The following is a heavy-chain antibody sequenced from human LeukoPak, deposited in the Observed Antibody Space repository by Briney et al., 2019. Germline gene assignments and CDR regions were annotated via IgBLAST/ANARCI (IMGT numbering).Heavy chain of an antibody. D-gene: IGHD3-22*01. J-gene: IGHJ4*02. Sequence: GSLILSCAASGFTFSSYAMSWVRQAPGKGLEWVSGISGSSDNTYYADSVKGRFTISRDNSKNTLYVQVNSLGTEDTAAYYCAKGSYYDSSGSFYFDYWGQGTLVTVSS. CDR2: ISGSSDNT. CDR1: GFTFSSYA. V-gene: IGHV3-23*01. CDR3: AKGSYYDSSGSFYFDY.